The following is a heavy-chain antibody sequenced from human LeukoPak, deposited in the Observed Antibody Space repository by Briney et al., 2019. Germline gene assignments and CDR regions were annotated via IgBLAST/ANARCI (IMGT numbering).Heavy chain of an antibody. J-gene: IGHJ4*02. D-gene: IGHD3-22*01. V-gene: IGHV4-39*07. CDR2: ISYSGST. CDR3: ARVLSYYDSSGYYEHFDY. CDR1: GGSITSSNYQ. Sequence: SETLSLTCTVSGGSITSSNYQWGWIRQPPGKGLEWIGSISYSGSTYFNLSLKSRVIISVDTSNNQFSLKLSSVTAADTAVYYCARVLSYYDSSGYYEHFDYWGQGTLVTVSS.